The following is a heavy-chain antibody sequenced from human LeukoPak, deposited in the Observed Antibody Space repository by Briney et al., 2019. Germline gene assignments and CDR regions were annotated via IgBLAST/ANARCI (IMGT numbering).Heavy chain of an antibody. D-gene: IGHD4-11*01. CDR1: GFTFSSYA. J-gene: IGHJ5*02. CDR2: ISGSGGST. V-gene: IGHV3-23*01. Sequence: GGSLRLSCAASGFTFSSYAMSWVRQAPGKGLEWVSAISGSGGSTYYADSVKGRFTISRDNSKNTLCLQMNSLRAEDTAVYYCAKSGDYSILNWFDPWGQGTLVTVSS. CDR3: AKSGDYSILNWFDP.